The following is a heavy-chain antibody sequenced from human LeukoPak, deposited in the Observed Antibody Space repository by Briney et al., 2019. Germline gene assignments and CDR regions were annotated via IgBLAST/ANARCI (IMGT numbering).Heavy chain of an antibody. CDR2: ISYDGGNK. V-gene: IGHV3-30*04. J-gene: IGHJ4*02. Sequence: PGGSLRLSCAASGFTFSSYAMHWVRQAPGKGLEWVAVISYDGGNKYYADSVKGRFTISRDNSKNTLYLQMNSLRAEDTAVYYCAKVDYQLLYSDYWGQGTLVTVSS. D-gene: IGHD2-2*02. CDR1: GFTFSSYA. CDR3: AKVDYQLLYSDY.